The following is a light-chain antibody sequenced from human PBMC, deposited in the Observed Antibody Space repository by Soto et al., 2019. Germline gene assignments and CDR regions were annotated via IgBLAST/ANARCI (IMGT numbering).Light chain of an antibody. Sequence: IVFTQSPSTLSLSPGERATLSCRASPSVTNYLAWYQQKPGQPPRLLIYGAFNRAAGIPARFSGSGSGTDFTLTISSLEPEDSAVYYCQQYGSSHTFGQGTRLEIK. CDR2: GAF. CDR3: QQYGSSHT. CDR1: PSVTNY. J-gene: IGKJ5*01. V-gene: IGKV3-11*01.